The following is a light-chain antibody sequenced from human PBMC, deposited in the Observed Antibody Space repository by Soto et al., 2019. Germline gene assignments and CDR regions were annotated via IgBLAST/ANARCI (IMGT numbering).Light chain of an antibody. CDR2: DVS. CDR3: FSYTASDTWV. V-gene: IGLV2-11*01. J-gene: IGLJ3*02. CDR1: NSDVGAYNF. Sequence: QSALTQPRSVSGSPGQSVTISCTGTNSDVGAYNFISWYQQVPGTAPKLVISDVSQRPSGVPDRFSGSKSGNTASLTISGLQAEDESDYYCFSYTASDTWVFGGGTKVTVL.